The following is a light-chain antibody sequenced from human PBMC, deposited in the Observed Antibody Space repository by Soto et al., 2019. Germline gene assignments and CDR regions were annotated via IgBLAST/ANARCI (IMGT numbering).Light chain of an antibody. J-gene: IGKJ5*01. CDR3: QQLNSYPIT. CDR2: VVS. CDR1: QGISSY. Sequence: DIQLTQSPSFLSASVGDRVTITCRASQGISSYLAWYQQKPGKAPKLLIYVVSTLQSGVPSRFSGSGSGTEFNLTISSLQREDFATYYCQQLNSYPITFGQGTRLEIK. V-gene: IGKV1-9*01.